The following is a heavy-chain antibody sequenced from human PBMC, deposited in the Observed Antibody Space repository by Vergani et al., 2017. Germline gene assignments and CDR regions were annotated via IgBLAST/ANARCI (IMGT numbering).Heavy chain of an antibody. D-gene: IGHD3-22*01. J-gene: IGHJ4*02. Sequence: QVQLQESGPGLVKPSQTLSLTCTVPGGSISSGSYYWSWIRQPAGKGLEWIGRIYTSGSTNYNPSLKSRVTISVDTSKNQFSLKLSSVTAADTAVYYCARGGQYYYDSSGYYDYWGQGTLVTVSS. CDR3: ARGGQYYYDSSGYYDY. CDR1: GGSISSGSYY. CDR2: IYTSGST. V-gene: IGHV4-61*02.